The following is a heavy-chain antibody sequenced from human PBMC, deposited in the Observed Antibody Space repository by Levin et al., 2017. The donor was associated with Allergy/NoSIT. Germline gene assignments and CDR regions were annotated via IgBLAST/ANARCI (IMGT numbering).Heavy chain of an antibody. D-gene: IGHD1-1*01. V-gene: IGHV5-51*01. CDR2: IYPGDSDT. J-gene: IGHJ6*03. CDR3: ARRGTRDYYYYMDV. CDR1: GYSFTSYW. Sequence: GGSLRLSCQGPGYSFTSYWIGWVRQMPGKGLEWMGIIYPGDSDTRYSPSFQGQVTISADKSISTAYLQWSSLKASDTAIYYCARRGTRDYYYYMDVWGKGTTVTVSS.